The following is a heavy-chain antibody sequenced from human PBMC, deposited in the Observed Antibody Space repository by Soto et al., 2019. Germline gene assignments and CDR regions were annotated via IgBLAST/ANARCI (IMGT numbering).Heavy chain of an antibody. CDR1: GDTFTFYS. CDR2: INPILSMS. D-gene: IGHD3-10*01. J-gene: IGHJ4*02. CDR3: ASSYGSGYRAFDY. Sequence: QVQLVQSGAEVKKPGSSVRVSCKASGDTFTFYSINWVRQAPGLGLEWMGRINPILSMSNYAQRFQGRVTMTAHTSTSTAYMELSSLRTEDTVMYYCASSYGSGYRAFDYWGQGALVTVSS. V-gene: IGHV1-69*02.